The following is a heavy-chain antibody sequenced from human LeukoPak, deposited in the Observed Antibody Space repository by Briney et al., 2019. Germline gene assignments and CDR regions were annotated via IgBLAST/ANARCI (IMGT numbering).Heavy chain of an antibody. CDR2: INNSGST. Sequence: SETLSLTCADYGGSFSGYYWSWSRHPPGKGLEWIGQINNSGSTNYNPSLRSRVTISVDTSKNQFSLKLSSMTAADTAVYYCARGGDSSGAHNWFDPWGQGTLVTVSS. CDR3: ARGGDSSGAHNWFDP. D-gene: IGHD3-22*01. CDR1: GGSFSGYY. V-gene: IGHV4-34*01. J-gene: IGHJ5*02.